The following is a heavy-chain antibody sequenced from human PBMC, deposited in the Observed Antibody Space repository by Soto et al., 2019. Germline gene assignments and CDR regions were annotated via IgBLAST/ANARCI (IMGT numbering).Heavy chain of an antibody. CDR1: GFIFENFG. Sequence: GGSLRLSCAASGFIFENFGMSWVRQAPGRGLEWISSISGSGFKKYYADSVKGRFTISRDNSESTVYLELNNLSAEDTAVYHCAKNQGVELVPLATVDWFDPWGQGSVVTVSS. V-gene: IGHV3-23*01. J-gene: IGHJ5*02. D-gene: IGHD1-26*01. CDR2: ISGSGFKK. CDR3: AKNQGVELVPLATVDWFDP.